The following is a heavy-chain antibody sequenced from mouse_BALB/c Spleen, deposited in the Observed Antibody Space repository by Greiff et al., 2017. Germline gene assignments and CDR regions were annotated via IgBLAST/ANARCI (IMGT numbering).Heavy chain of an antibody. V-gene: IGHV3-2*02. CDR2: ISYSGST. Sequence: EVKLMESGPGLVKPSQSLSLTCTVTGYSITSDYAWNWIRQFPGNKLEWMGYISYSGSTSYNPSLKSRISITRDTSKNQFFLQLNSVTTEDTATYYCARLGLWYFDYWGQGTTLTVSS. CDR3: ARLGLWYFDY. D-gene: IGHD3-1*01. J-gene: IGHJ2*01. CDR1: GYSITSDYA.